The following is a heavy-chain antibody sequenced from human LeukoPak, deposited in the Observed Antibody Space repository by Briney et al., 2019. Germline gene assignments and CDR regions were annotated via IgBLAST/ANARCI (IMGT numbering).Heavy chain of an antibody. CDR1: GGSFSGYY. Sequence: SETLSLTCAVYGGSFSGYYWSWIRRPPGKGLEWIGEINHSGSTNYNPSLKSRVTISVDTSKNQFSLKLSSVTAADTAVYYCARGLFWSGYWFDPWGQGTLVTVSS. J-gene: IGHJ5*02. CDR2: INHSGST. D-gene: IGHD3-3*01. V-gene: IGHV4-34*01. CDR3: ARGLFWSGYWFDP.